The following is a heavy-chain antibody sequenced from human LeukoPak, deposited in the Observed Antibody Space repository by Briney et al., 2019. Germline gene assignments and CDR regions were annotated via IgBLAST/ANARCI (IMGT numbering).Heavy chain of an antibody. CDR1: GGSISSGPYY. J-gene: IGHJ4*02. CDR2: IYYNGDT. Sequence: SETLSLTCTVSGGSISSGPYYWAWIRQSPGKGLEWIGSIYYNGDTYYNPSLKSRVTISVDTSMNHFSLKLSSVTAADTAIYHCARLYNSGWRFDYWGQGTLVTVSS. CDR3: ARLYNSGWRFDY. D-gene: IGHD6-19*01. V-gene: IGHV4-39*02.